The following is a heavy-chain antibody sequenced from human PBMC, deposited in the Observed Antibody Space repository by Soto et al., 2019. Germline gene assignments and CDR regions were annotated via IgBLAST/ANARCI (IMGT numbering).Heavy chain of an antibody. Sequence: NPSETLSLTCAVYGWSLTDYYWSWIRQSPGKGLEWIGEVVPGGSTNYNPSLESRVTISIDTAKRQVSLKVRSVTAADTAVYYCARQAWRKYQLLFLDYWGQGTLVTVSS. D-gene: IGHD2-2*01. J-gene: IGHJ4*02. CDR1: GWSLTDYY. CDR2: VVPGGST. V-gene: IGHV4-34*12. CDR3: ARQAWRKYQLLFLDY.